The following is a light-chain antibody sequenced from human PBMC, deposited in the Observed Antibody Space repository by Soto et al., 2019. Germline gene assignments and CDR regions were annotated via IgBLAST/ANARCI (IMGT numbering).Light chain of an antibody. CDR3: SSYTSISTLV. J-gene: IGLJ1*01. Sequence: QSALTQPASVSGSPGQSITISCTGTSSDVGGYNYVSWYQQHPGKAPKLMIYEVSNRPSGVSNRFSGSKSGTTASLTISRLQAEDEADYYCSSYTSISTLVFGTGTKLTVL. CDR1: SSDVGGYNY. V-gene: IGLV2-14*01. CDR2: EVS.